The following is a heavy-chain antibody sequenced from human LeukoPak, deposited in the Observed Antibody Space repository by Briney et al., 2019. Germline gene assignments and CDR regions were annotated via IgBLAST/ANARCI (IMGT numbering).Heavy chain of an antibody. D-gene: IGHD1-1*01. V-gene: IGHV1-2*02. CDR2: INPNSGGT. Sequence: GASVKVSCKASGYTFTGYYMHWVRQAPGQGLEWMGWINPNSGGTNYAQKFQGRVTMTRDTSISTAYMELSRLRSDDTAVYYCASQTGNENYYYYMDVWGKGTTVTISS. J-gene: IGHJ6*03. CDR3: ASQTGNENYYYYMDV. CDR1: GYTFTGYY.